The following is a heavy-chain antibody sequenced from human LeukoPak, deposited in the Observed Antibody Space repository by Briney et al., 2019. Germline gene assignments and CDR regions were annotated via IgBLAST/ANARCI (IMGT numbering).Heavy chain of an antibody. Sequence: GESLKISCKGSGYSFTAYRIAWVRQMPGKGLEWMGIIYPDDSDTRYSPSFEGQVTISADKSISTAYLQWSSLKASDTAMYYCARVFDILTGYYIRAFDYWGQGTLVTVSS. CDR2: IYPDDSDT. CDR1: GYSFTAYR. V-gene: IGHV5-51*01. J-gene: IGHJ4*02. D-gene: IGHD3-9*01. CDR3: ARVFDILTGYYIRAFDY.